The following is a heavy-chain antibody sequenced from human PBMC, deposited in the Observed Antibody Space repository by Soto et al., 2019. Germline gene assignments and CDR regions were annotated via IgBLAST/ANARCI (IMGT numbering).Heavy chain of an antibody. Sequence: SETLSLTCVVSGGSIGIDGYSWSWIRQPTGKRLEWIGYIYYSGSTSYNPSLQSRVTISIARSKNQFSLKLSSVTAVDTAVYFCARESGGVPVAGTLYWGQGTLVTVSS. J-gene: IGHJ4*02. CDR3: ARESGGVPVAGTLY. CDR1: GGSIGIDGYS. CDR2: IYYSGST. V-gene: IGHV4-30-2*02. D-gene: IGHD6-19*01.